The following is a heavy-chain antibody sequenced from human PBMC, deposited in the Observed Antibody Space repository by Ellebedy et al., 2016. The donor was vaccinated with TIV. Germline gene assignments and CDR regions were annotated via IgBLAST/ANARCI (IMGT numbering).Heavy chain of an antibody. Sequence: SVKVSCXASGYTFTSYAMHWVRQAPGQRLEWMGGIIPIFGTANYAQKFQGRVTITADESTSTAYMELSSLRSEDTAVYYCARLETHNWFDPWGQGTLVTVSS. J-gene: IGHJ5*02. CDR1: GYTFTSYA. CDR3: ARLETHNWFDP. CDR2: IIPIFGTA. D-gene: IGHD4-23*01. V-gene: IGHV1-69*13.